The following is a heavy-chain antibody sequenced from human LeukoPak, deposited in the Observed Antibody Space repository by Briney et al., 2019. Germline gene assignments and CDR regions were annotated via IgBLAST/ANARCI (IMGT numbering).Heavy chain of an antibody. D-gene: IGHD1-14*01. CDR2: IKSNGSST. V-gene: IGHV3-74*01. CDR1: GFTFNIYT. J-gene: IGHJ3*02. Sequence: PGGSLRLSCAASGFTFNIYTMNWVRQAPGKGLVWVSRIKSNGSSTTYADSVKGRFTVSRDNAKKTLYLQMNSLRAEDTAVYYCARALGIADAFDIWGQGTVVTVSS. CDR3: ARALGIADAFDI.